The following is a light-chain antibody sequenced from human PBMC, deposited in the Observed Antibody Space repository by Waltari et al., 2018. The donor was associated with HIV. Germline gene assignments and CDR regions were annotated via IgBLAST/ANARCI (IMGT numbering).Light chain of an antibody. Sequence: QSALTQPASVSGSPGQSITIPCPGTVTDIGTYDHVSWYQQHTGRAPKLLIYAVSNRPSGVSNRFSASKSGNTASLTISGLQSDDEADYYCSSYGSGSTLVVFGGGTKVTVL. CDR3: SSYGSGSTLVV. V-gene: IGLV2-14*03. CDR2: AVS. J-gene: IGLJ3*02. CDR1: VTDIGTYDH.